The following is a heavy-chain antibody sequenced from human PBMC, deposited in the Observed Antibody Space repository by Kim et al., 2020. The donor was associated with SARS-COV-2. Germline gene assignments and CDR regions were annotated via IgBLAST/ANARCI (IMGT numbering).Heavy chain of an antibody. CDR2: T. V-gene: IGHV1-24*01. Sequence: TTYRSKFQGRVTMTEDTSTYTAYMELSSLRSEDTAVYYCATAQPRGAFDIWGQGTMVPVSS. CDR3: ATAQPRGAFDI. J-gene: IGHJ3*02. D-gene: IGHD5-12*01.